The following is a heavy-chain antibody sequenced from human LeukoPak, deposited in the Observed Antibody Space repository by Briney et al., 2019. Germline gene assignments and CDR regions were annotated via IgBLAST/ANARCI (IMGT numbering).Heavy chain of an antibody. CDR3: ARGLQGTRVLWFGELTSIQHGLDFDY. CDR2: MNPNSGNT. D-gene: IGHD3-10*01. J-gene: IGHJ4*02. CDR1: GYTFTSYD. Sequence: GASVKVSCKASGYTFTSYDINWVRQATGQGLEWMGWMNPNSGNTGYAQKFQGRVTMTRNTSISTAYMELSSLRSEDTAVYYCARGLQGTRVLWFGELTSIQHGLDFDYWGQGTLVTVSS. V-gene: IGHV1-8*01.